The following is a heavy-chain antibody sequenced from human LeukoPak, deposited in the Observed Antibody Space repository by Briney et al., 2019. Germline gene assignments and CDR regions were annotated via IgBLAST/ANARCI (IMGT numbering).Heavy chain of an antibody. CDR3: TGGGGQLLQNWFDP. V-gene: IGHV4-30-4*01. CDR1: GGSMSSGDYY. J-gene: IGHJ5*02. Sequence: SETLSLTCSVSGGSMSSGDYYWSWIRQPPGKGLEWIGYIYYTGSTYYNPSLKSRVIISVDTSKNQFSLKLSSVTAADTAVYFCTGGGGQLLQNWFDPWGQGTLVTVSS. CDR2: IYYTGST. D-gene: IGHD2-2*01.